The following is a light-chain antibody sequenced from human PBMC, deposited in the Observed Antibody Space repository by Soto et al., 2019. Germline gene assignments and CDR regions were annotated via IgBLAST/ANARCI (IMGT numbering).Light chain of an antibody. CDR2: DVI. V-gene: IGLV2-14*03. J-gene: IGLJ2*01. CDR3: SSYTSSDTVI. CDR1: SSDIGGYNY. Sequence: QSVLTQPASVSGSPGQSITISCTGSSSDIGGYNYVSWYQQHPGKVPKLLIYDVINRPSGVSNRFSGSKFGNTASLTISGLRAEDEADYSCSSYTSSDTVIFGGGTKLTVL.